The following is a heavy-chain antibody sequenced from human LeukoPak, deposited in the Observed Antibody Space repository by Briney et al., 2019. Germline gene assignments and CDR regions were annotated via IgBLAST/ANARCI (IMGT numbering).Heavy chain of an antibody. CDR3: AKLSSRYCSSTSCYDQLYYYYMGV. D-gene: IGHD2-2*01. CDR2: ISGSGGST. V-gene: IGHV3-23*01. CDR1: GFTFSSYG. J-gene: IGHJ6*03. Sequence: GGSLRLSCAASGFTFSSYGMSWVRQAPGKGLEWVSAISGSGGSTYYADSVKGRFTISRDNSKNTLYLQMNSLRAEDTAVYYCAKLSSRYCSSTSCYDQLYYYYMGVWGKGTTVTISS.